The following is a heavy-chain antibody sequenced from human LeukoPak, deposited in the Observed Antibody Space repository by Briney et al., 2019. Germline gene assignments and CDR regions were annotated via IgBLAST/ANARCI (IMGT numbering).Heavy chain of an antibody. CDR2: ISSGGSTM. Sequence: GGSLRPSCAASGFTFSDYGMDWVRQAPGKGLEWLSYISSGGSTMYYADSVKGRFTISRDNAENSLYLQMNSLRDEDTAVYYCARDGRGTVDPGYYYSYMDVWGKGTTVTVSS. J-gene: IGHJ6*03. V-gene: IGHV3-48*02. CDR3: ARDGRGTVDPGYYYSYMDV. D-gene: IGHD1-26*01. CDR1: GFTFSDYG.